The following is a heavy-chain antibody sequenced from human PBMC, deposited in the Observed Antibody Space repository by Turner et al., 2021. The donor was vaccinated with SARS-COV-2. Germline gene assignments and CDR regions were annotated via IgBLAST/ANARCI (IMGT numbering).Heavy chain of an antibody. J-gene: IGHJ4*02. D-gene: IGHD4-17*01. CDR2: ISGSGGST. CDR1: GFTSSNYP. CDR3: AILTATSSGF. V-gene: IGHV3-23*01. Sequence: EVQLLESGGGLVQPGGSLRLSCAASGFTSSNYPMSWVRQAAGKGLEWVSSISGSGGSTYDADSVKGRFTISRDNSKNTLYLQLNSLRAEDTAVYYCAILTATSSGFWGQGTLVTVSS.